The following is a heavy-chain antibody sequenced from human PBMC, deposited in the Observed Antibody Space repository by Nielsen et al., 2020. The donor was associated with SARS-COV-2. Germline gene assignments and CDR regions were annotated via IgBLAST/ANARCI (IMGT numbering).Heavy chain of an antibody. J-gene: IGHJ6*02. CDR1: GGTFSSYA. CDR3: ARSQPRGGYCSSTSCYRYYGMDV. Sequence: SVKVSCKASGGTFSSYAISWVRQAPGQGLEWMGRIIPILGIANYAQKFQGRVTITADESTSTAYMELSSLRSEDTAVYYCARSQPRGGYCSSTSCYRYYGMDVWGQGTTVTVSS. CDR2: IIPILGIA. V-gene: IGHV1-69*04. D-gene: IGHD2-2*01.